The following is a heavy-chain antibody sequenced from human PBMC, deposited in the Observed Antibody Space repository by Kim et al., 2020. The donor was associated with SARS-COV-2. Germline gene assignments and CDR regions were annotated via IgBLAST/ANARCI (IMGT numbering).Heavy chain of an antibody. Sequence: TNYAKKFQERVTITRDMSTSTAYMELSSLRSEDTAVYYCAAFWGHSGYHYWGQGTLVTVSS. CDR2: T. D-gene: IGHD5-12*01. CDR3: AAFWGHSGYHY. J-gene: IGHJ4*02. V-gene: IGHV1-58*01.